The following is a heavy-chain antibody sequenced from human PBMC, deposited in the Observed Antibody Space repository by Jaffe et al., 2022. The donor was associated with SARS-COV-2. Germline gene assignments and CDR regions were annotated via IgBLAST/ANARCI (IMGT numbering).Heavy chain of an antibody. J-gene: IGHJ4*02. V-gene: IGHV4-31*03. CDR2: IYYSGST. Sequence: QVQLQESGPGLVKPSQTLSLTCTVSGGSISSGAYYWSWIRQHPGKGLEWVGYIYYSGSTYYHLSLKSRITISIDTSKNQFSLKLSSVTAADTAVYYCARGNYPNPPDYWGQGTLVTVSS. CDR3: ARGNYPNPPDY. CDR1: GGSISSGAYY. D-gene: IGHD1-7*01.